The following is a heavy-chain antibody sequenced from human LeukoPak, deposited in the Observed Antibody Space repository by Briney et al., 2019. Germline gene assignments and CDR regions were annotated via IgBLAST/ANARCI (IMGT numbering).Heavy chain of an antibody. J-gene: IGHJ6*03. CDR3: AKNAYYDYMDV. CDR1: GFTVSSNY. V-gene: IGHV3-53*01. Sequence: PGGSLRLSCAASGFTVSSNYMSWVRQAPGKGLEWVSVIYSGGSTYYADSVKGRFTISRDNSKNTLYLQMNSLRAEDTAVYYCAKNAYYDYMDVWGKGTTVTVSS. CDR2: IYSGGST.